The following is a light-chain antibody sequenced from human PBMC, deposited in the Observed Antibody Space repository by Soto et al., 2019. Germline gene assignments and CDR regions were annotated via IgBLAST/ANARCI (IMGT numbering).Light chain of an antibody. CDR1: SSDVGAYNH. J-gene: IGLJ1*01. V-gene: IGLV2-14*01. CDR3: SSYTTNNIRV. CDR2: EVT. Sequence: QSALTQPASVSGSPGQSITISCTGTSSDVGAYNHVSWFQQRPGRAPKLMIYEVTHRPSGVSNRFSGSKSDNTASLTISGLQAEDEADYYCSSYTTNNIRVFGNRTKVTVL.